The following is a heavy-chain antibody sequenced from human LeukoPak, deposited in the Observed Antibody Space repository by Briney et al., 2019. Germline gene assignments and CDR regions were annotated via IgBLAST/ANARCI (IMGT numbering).Heavy chain of an antibody. CDR1: GDSITSGETY. Sequence: PSETLSLTCTVPGDSITSGETYWSWIRQPPGSGLGWIGLIYLSGTTYYNPSVKSRMTISVDTSKNQFSLKIRSVTAADTAIYYCARESRYCSSTNCYATIDYWGQGTLVTVSS. CDR2: IYLSGTT. D-gene: IGHD2-2*01. V-gene: IGHV4-30-4*08. J-gene: IGHJ4*02. CDR3: ARESRYCSSTNCYATIDY.